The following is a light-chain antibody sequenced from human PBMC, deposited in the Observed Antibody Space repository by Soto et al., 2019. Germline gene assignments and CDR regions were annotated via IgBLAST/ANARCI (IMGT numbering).Light chain of an antibody. CDR3: QVWDSTNDHYV. CDR1: NIESKT. Sequence: SYELTQPPSVSVAPGQTADITCGGANIESKTVYWYQQRPSQAPVLLVFDDTDRPSGIPERFSGSNSGDTATLTISRAEAGDEADYHCQVWDSTNDHYVFGTGTKLTVL. V-gene: IGLV3-21*02. CDR2: DDT. J-gene: IGLJ1*01.